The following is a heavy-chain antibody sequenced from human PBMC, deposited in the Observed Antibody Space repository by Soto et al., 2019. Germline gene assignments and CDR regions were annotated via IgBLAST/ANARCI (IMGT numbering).Heavy chain of an antibody. CDR1: GGSISSYY. CDR3: ARGPALEWEQPYYYYGMDV. J-gene: IGHJ6*02. Sequence: QVQLQESGPGLVKPSETLSLTCTVSGGSISSYYWSWIRQPPGKGLEWIGYIYYSGSTNYNPSLKSRVTISVDTSKNQFSLKLSSATAADTAVYYCARGPALEWEQPYYYYGMDVWGQGTTVTVSS. CDR2: IYYSGST. V-gene: IGHV4-59*01. D-gene: IGHD1-26*01.